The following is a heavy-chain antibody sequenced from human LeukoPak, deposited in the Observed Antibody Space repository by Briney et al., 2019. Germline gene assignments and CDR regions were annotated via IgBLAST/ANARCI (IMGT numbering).Heavy chain of an antibody. V-gene: IGHV4-39*01. CDR2: IYYSGST. CDR1: GGSISSSSYY. D-gene: IGHD2-2*01. Sequence: NPSETLSLTCTVSGGSISSSSYYWGWIRQPPGKGLEWIGSIYYSGSTYYNPSLKSRVTISVDTPKNQFSLKLSSVTAADTAVYYCARQLGYCSSTSCYADKVDYWGQGTLVTVSS. J-gene: IGHJ4*02. CDR3: ARQLGYCSSTSCYADKVDY.